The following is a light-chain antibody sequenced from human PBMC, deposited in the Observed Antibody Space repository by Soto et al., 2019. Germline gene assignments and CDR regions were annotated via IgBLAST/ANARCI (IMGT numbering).Light chain of an antibody. J-gene: IGLJ3*02. Sequence: QSALTQPASVSGSPGQSITISCTGTSSDVGAYNYVSWYQQHPGKAPKLMIFDVSNRPSGVSNRFSGSKPGNTASLTISGLQAEDEADYYCSSYTTATTRVFGGGTQLTVL. CDR3: SSYTTATTRV. CDR1: SSDVGAYNY. V-gene: IGLV2-14*01. CDR2: DVS.